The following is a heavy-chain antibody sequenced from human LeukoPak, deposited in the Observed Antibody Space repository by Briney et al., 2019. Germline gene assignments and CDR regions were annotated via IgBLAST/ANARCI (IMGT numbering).Heavy chain of an antibody. V-gene: IGHV4-31*03. CDR3: ARVGPYQFDF. J-gene: IGHJ4*02. D-gene: IGHD2-2*01. CDR1: GRSISTSAYY. CDR2: IYYSGTS. Sequence: SETLSLTCTVSGRSISTSAYYWNWIRHHPGKGLEWIGYIYYSGTSYYNPSLKSRVDISLDTSKNQFSLKLSSVTAADTAVYYCARVGPYQFDFWGQGTLVTVSS.